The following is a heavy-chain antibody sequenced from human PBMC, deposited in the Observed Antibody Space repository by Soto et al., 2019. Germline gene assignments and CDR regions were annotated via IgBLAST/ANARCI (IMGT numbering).Heavy chain of an antibody. CDR2: INAGNGNT. J-gene: IGHJ6*02. D-gene: IGHD3-9*01. CDR3: ASSPHVLRYFDWFGDYYYGMDV. CDR1: GYTFTSYA. V-gene: IGHV1-3*01. Sequence: QVQLVQSGAEVKKPGASVKVSCKASGYTFTSYAMHWVRQAPGQRLEWMGWINAGNGNTKYSQKFQGRVTITSDTAASTAYMELSSLRSEDTAVYYCASSPHVLRYFDWFGDYYYGMDVWGQGTTVTVSS.